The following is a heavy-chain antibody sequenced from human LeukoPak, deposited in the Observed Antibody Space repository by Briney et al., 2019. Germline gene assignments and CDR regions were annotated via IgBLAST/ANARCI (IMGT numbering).Heavy chain of an antibody. J-gene: IGHJ6*02. CDR1: GFTFSSYA. CDR3: LTTQTQGYPDV. Sequence: PGGSLRLSCAASGFTFSSYAMHWVRQAPGKGLEWVAVISYDGSNKYYADSVKGRFTISRDNSKNTLYLQMNSLRAEDTAVYYCLTTQTQGYPDVWGQGTTVTVSS. V-gene: IGHV3-30-3*01. D-gene: IGHD2-15*01. CDR2: ISYDGSNK.